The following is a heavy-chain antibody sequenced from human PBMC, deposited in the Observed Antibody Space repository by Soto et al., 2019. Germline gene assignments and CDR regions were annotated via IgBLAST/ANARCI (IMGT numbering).Heavy chain of an antibody. J-gene: IGHJ4*02. V-gene: IGHV1-2*02. CDR3: ARVRGAMVRGVIQPLLYFDY. Sequence: ASVKVSCKASGYTFTGYDMHWVRQAPGQGREWMGWINPNSGGTNYAQKFQGRVTMTRDTSISTAYMELSRLRSDDTAVYYCARVRGAMVRGVIQPLLYFDYWGQGTLVTVSS. D-gene: IGHD3-10*01. CDR2: INPNSGGT. CDR1: GYTFTGYD.